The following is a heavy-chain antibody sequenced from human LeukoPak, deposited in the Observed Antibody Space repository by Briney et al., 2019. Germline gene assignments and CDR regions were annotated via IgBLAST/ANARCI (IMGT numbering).Heavy chain of an antibody. V-gene: IGHV4-38-2*02. CDR1: GYSISSDYN. CDR2: IYDSGST. CDR3: VRSYCSGARWRVAFGF. Sequence: PAGTLSLSCSVSGYSISSDYNWGGIRQPPGKGLQWISTIYDSGSTFYNPSLQSRVTISIDTSNNQFSLRLSSVTAADTAVYYGVRSYCSGARWRVAFGFWGQGTLVTVSS. J-gene: IGHJ3*01. D-gene: IGHD2-15*01.